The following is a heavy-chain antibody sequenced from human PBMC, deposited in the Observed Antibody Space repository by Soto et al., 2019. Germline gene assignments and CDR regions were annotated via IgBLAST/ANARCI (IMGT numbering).Heavy chain of an antibody. Sequence: ASVKVSCKASGYTFTTYAFNWVRQAPGQGLEWMGWISAYSGNTKYSQKFQGRVTMTTDTSTSTAYMELRSLRSDDTAVYYCARDQTVLDYWGQGTLVTV. D-gene: IGHD2-15*01. J-gene: IGHJ4*02. V-gene: IGHV1-18*01. CDR3: ARDQTVLDY. CDR1: GYTFTTYA. CDR2: ISAYSGNT.